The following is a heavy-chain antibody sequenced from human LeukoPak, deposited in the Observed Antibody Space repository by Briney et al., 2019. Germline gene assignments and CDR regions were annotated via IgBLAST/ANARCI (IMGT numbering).Heavy chain of an antibody. CDR2: IYYSGST. CDR1: GGSISSSSYY. V-gene: IGHV4-39*01. Sequence: SETLSLTCTVSGGSISSSSYYWGWLRQPPGKGLEWIGSIYYSGSTYYNPSLKSRVTISVDTSKNQFSLKLSSVTAADTAVYYCARHGTVTTLFDYWGQGTLVTVSS. CDR3: ARHGTVTTLFDY. J-gene: IGHJ4*02. D-gene: IGHD4-17*01.